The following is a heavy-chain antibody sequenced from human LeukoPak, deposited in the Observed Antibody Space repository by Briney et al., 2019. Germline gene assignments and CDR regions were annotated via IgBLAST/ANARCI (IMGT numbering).Heavy chain of an antibody. J-gene: IGHJ4*02. CDR3: ARALRGYSYGTDY. Sequence: KTSQTLSLTCTVSGASFSSGDQYWHWIRKSPGKGLEWIGSIHPSGRLYTNPSLESRVTISIDTSKNQFSLKLSSVTAADTAVYYCARALRGYSYGTDYWGQGTLVTVSS. V-gene: IGHV4-30-4*08. CDR2: IHPSGRL. D-gene: IGHD5-18*01. CDR1: GASFSSGDQY.